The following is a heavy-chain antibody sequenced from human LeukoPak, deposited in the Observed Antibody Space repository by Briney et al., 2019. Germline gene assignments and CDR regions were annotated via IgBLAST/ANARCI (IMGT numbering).Heavy chain of an antibody. J-gene: IGHJ6*03. V-gene: IGHV3-21*01. Sequence: GGSLRLSCAASGFNFSTYSMNWVRQAPGKGLEWVSSISSRSSYIYYADSLKGRFTISRDNAKNTLYLQMNSLRAEDTAVYHCARYNARAMDVWGKGTTVTISS. CDR3: ARYNARAMDV. CDR2: ISSRSSYI. CDR1: GFNFSTYS. D-gene: IGHD5-24*01.